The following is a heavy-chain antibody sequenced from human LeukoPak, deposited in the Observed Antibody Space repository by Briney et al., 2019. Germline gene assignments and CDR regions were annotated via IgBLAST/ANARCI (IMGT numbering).Heavy chain of an antibody. D-gene: IGHD4-17*01. CDR1: GGSFSGGGTY. Sequence: SETLSLTCTVSGGSFSGGGTYWNWIRQSAERGLEWIGRVYASGSTNYNPSFQSRVTISVDTSKNQFSLKLSSVTAADTAVYYCARDGALVTTNAFDIWGQGTMVTVSS. CDR3: ARDGALVTTNAFDI. J-gene: IGHJ3*02. CDR2: VYASGST. V-gene: IGHV4-61*10.